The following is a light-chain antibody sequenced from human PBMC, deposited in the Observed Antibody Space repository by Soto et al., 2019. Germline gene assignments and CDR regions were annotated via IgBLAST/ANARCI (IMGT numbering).Light chain of an antibody. V-gene: IGKV1-8*01. Sequence: AIRMTQSPSSFSTSTGDRVTITCRASQAVSTYLAWYQQKPGKAPQLLIYGASTLQTGVPSRFSGSGSATDFTLTITPLQSEDFATYYCQQYYAYPRTFGHGTKVDI. J-gene: IGKJ1*01. CDR2: GAS. CDR1: QAVSTY. CDR3: QQYYAYPRT.